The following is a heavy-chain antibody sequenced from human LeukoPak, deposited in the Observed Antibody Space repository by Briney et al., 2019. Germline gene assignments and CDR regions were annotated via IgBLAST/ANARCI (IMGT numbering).Heavy chain of an antibody. J-gene: IGHJ6*02. CDR3: ARDSSGGGSWDNRKRYYYYGMDV. CDR1: GGSISSYY. D-gene: IGHD1-14*01. CDR2: IYYSGST. Sequence: SETLSLTCTVSGGSISSYYWSWIRQPPGKGLEWIGYIYYSGSTNYNPSLKSRVTISVDTSKNQFSLKLSSVTAADTAVYYCARDSSGGGSWDNRKRYYYYGMDVWGQGTTVTVSS. V-gene: IGHV4-59*01.